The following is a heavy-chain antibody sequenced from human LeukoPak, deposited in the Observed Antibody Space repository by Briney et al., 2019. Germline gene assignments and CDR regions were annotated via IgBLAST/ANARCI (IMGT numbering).Heavy chain of an antibody. CDR3: TTSIGYCSGGSCYSSDY. Sequence: GGSLRLSCAASGFTFSNAWMSWVRQAPGKGLGWVGRIKSKTDGGTTDYAAPVKGRFTISRDDSKNTLYLQMNSLKTEDTAVYYCTTSIGYCSGGSCYSSDYWGQGTLVTVSS. V-gene: IGHV3-15*01. CDR1: GFTFSNAW. J-gene: IGHJ4*02. D-gene: IGHD2-15*01. CDR2: IKSKTDGGTT.